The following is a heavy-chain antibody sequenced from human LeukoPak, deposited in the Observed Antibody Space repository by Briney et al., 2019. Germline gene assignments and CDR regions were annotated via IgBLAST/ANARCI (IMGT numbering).Heavy chain of an antibody. V-gene: IGHV4-59*11. CDR1: GGSISSHY. CDR2: IYYSGSA. J-gene: IGHJ4*02. CDR3: ARKLSSGYYYYFDY. Sequence: SETLSLTCSVSGGSISSHYWSWIRQPPGEGLEWIGYIYYSGSANYNPSLKSRVTISVDTSKNQFSLKLSSVTAADTAVYYCARKLSSGYYYYFDYWGQGTLVTVSS. D-gene: IGHD3-22*01.